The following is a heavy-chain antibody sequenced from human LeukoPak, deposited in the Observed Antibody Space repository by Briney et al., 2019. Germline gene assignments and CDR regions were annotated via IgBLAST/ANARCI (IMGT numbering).Heavy chain of an antibody. CDR3: AKKGGSSWSPFDY. Sequence: GGSLRLSCAASGFTFRNYAMMWVRQAPGKGLELVSSIRAGGDNTYYADSVTGRFTISRDNSKNTLFLQMNSLRAEDTAVYYCAKKGGSSWSPFDYWGQGILVTVSS. V-gene: IGHV3-23*01. CDR1: GFTFRNYA. D-gene: IGHD6-13*01. J-gene: IGHJ4*02. CDR2: IRAGGDNT.